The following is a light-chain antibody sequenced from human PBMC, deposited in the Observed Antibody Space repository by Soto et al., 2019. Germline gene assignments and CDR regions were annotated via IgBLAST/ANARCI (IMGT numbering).Light chain of an antibody. CDR2: GAS. CDR3: QQLNRYWFI. Sequence: DIQLTQSPSFLSASVGDRVSITCRASQNISSYLAWYHQEPGKAPKLLIYGASTLRGGVPSRFSGSGSGTEFTLTISSLQPEDFGTYYCQQLNRYWFIFGQGTKLEIK. J-gene: IGKJ2*01. V-gene: IGKV1-9*01. CDR1: QNISSY.